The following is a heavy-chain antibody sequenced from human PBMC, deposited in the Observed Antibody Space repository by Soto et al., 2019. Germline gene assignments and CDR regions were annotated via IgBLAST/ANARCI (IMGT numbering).Heavy chain of an antibody. Sequence: EVQLVESGGGLVKPGGSLRLSCAASGFTFSSYSMNWVRQAPGKGLEWVSSISSSSSYIYYADSVKGRFTISRDNAKNSRYMQMNSLRAEDTAVYYCARSRSRVASGSYVEFDYWGQGTLVTVSS. CDR1: GFTFSSYS. J-gene: IGHJ4*02. V-gene: IGHV3-21*01. CDR2: ISSSSSYI. D-gene: IGHD1-26*01. CDR3: ARSRSRVASGSYVEFDY.